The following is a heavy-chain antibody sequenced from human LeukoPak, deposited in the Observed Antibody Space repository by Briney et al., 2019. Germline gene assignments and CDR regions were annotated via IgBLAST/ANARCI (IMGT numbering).Heavy chain of an antibody. CDR2: INHSGST. Sequence: SETLSLTCAAYGGSFSGYYWNWIRQPPGKGLEWVGEINHSGSTNYTPSLKSRVTISVDTSKNPFSLKLSSVTAADTAVYYCARGWGTICGVVMRYRFDPWGQGTLVAVSA. CDR3: ARGWGTICGVVMRYRFDP. D-gene: IGHD3-3*01. V-gene: IGHV4-34*01. J-gene: IGHJ5*02. CDR1: GGSFSGYY.